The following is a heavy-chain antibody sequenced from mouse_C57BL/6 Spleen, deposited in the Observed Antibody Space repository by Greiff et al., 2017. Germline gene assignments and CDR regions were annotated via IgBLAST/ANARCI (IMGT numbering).Heavy chain of an antibody. V-gene: IGHV1-72*01. CDR3: ARSPWGAWFAY. Sequence: VQLQQSGAELVKPGASVKLSCKASGYTFTSYWMHWVKQRPGRGLEWIGRIDPNSGGTKYNEKFKSKATLTVDKPSSTAYMQLSSLTSGDSAVYYCARSPWGAWFAYWGQGTLVTVSA. CDR2: IDPNSGGT. D-gene: IGHD4-1*01. J-gene: IGHJ3*01. CDR1: GYTFTSYW.